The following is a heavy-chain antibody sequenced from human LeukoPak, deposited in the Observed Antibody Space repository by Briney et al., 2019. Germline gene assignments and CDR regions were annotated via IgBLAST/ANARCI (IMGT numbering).Heavy chain of an antibody. J-gene: IGHJ4*02. V-gene: IGHV3-13*01. CDR2: IGIRGDT. D-gene: IGHD6-19*01. CDR1: GFTFTNYD. CDR3: ARGGIRVSGIDVCDY. Sequence: GGSLRLSCAASGFTFTNYDMHWVRQATGKGLEWVSAIGIRGDTYYSGSVKGRFTISRENAENSLYLQMNSLRAEDTAVYYCARGGIRVSGIDVCDYWGPGNPGHRLL.